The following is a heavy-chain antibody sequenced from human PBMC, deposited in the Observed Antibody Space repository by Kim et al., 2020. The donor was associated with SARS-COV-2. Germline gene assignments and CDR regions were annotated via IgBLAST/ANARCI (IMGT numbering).Heavy chain of an antibody. J-gene: IGHJ4*01. CDR3: ARVFSYYDCSGYPADY. D-gene: IGHD3-22*01. Sequence: GGSLRLSCAASGFTFSSCALNWVRQAPGKGLEWVSSISSSSSYIYYADSVKGRFTISRDNAKNSLFLQMNSLRAEDTAVYYCARVFSYYDCSGYPADYWG. V-gene: IGHV3-21*01. CDR2: ISSSSSYI. CDR1: GFTFSSCA.